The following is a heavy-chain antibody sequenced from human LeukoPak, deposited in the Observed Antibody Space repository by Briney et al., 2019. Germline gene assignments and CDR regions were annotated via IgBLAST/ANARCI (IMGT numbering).Heavy chain of an antibody. D-gene: IGHD3-10*01. Sequence: GGSLRLSCAASGFTFSSYAMSWVRQAPGKGLEWVSAISGSGGSTHYADSVKGRFTISRDNSKNTLYLQMNSLRAEDTAVYYCAKDGLLWFGELSHAPFFDYWGQGTLVTVSS. V-gene: IGHV3-23*01. J-gene: IGHJ4*02. CDR2: ISGSGGST. CDR3: AKDGLLWFGELSHAPFFDY. CDR1: GFTFSSYA.